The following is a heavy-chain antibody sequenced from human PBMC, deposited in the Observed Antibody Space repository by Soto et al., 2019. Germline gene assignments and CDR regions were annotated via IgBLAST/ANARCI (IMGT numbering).Heavy chain of an antibody. CDR2: INPSGRTT. CDR1: GYTFTSYY. CDR3: ARDLDVTTVTTSFDS. Sequence: ASVKVSCKASGYTFTSYYMHWVRQAPGQGLDWVGVINPSGRTTSYAQKFLGRVTMTRDASTATVYMELNSLRSEDTAVYYCARDLDVTTVTTSFDSWGQGTLVTVSS. D-gene: IGHD4-17*01. J-gene: IGHJ5*01. V-gene: IGHV1-46*01.